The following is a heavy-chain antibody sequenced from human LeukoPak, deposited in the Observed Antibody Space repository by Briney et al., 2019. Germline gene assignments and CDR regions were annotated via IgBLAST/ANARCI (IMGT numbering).Heavy chain of an antibody. CDR3: ASKEYYYGSGSYYYYYYYYMDV. D-gene: IGHD3-10*01. V-gene: IGHV1-69*13. CDR2: IIPIFGTA. CDR1: GGTFSSYA. J-gene: IGHJ6*03. Sequence: ASVKVSCKASGGTFSSYAISWVRQAPGQGLEWMGGIIPIFGTANYAQKFQGGVTITADESTSTPYMELSGLRSEATAVYYCASKEYYYGSGSYYYYYYYYMDVWGKGTTVTVSS.